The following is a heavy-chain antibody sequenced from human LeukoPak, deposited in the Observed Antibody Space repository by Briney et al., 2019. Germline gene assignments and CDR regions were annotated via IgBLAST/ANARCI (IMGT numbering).Heavy chain of an antibody. CDR3: ARFFLVVLYSCDY. Sequence: ASVKVSCKAFGYTFTGYYIHWVRQAPGQGLEWMGWLNPNTGGTNYAQKFQGRVTMTRATSTSTAYLELSRLRSDDTAVHYYARFFLVVLYSCDYWGQRTLVTVST. D-gene: IGHD2/OR15-2a*01. CDR2: LNPNTGGT. CDR1: GYTFTGYY. J-gene: IGHJ4*02. V-gene: IGHV1-2*02.